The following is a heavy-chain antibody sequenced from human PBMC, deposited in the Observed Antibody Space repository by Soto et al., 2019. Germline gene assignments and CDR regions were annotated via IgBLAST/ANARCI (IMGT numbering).Heavy chain of an antibody. CDR1: GYTFTSYD. Sequence: QVQLVQSGAEVKKPGASVKVSCKASGYTFTSYDINWVRQATGQGLEWMGWMNPNSGNTGYAQKFQGTVIMTRNTSISTAYMELSSLRSEDTAVYYWARARYCSGGSCYGNWFDPWGQGTLVTVSS. D-gene: IGHD2-15*01. CDR2: MNPNSGNT. CDR3: ARARYCSGGSCYGNWFDP. J-gene: IGHJ5*02. V-gene: IGHV1-8*01.